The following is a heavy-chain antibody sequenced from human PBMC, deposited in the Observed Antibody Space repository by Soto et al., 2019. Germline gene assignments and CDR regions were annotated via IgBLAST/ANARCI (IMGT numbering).Heavy chain of an antibody. D-gene: IGHD2-15*01. Sequence: EVQLVESGGGLVQPGGSLRLSCAASGFTFSSYSMNWVRQAPGKGLEWVSYISTSSSTIYYADSVKGRFTISRDNAKNSLYLQMNSLRAEDTAVYYCARTYCTGSSCYDYWGQGTLVTVSS. CDR1: GFTFSSYS. CDR2: ISTSSSTI. V-gene: IGHV3-48*01. CDR3: ARTYCTGSSCYDY. J-gene: IGHJ4*02.